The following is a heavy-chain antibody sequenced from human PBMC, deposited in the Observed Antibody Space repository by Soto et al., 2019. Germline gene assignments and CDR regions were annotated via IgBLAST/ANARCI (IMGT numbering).Heavy chain of an antibody. V-gene: IGHV4-4*02. J-gene: IGHJ5*02. CDR1: GGSISSSNW. CDR3: ARMAGSGSYLKWFDP. CDR2: IYHSGST. D-gene: IGHD1-26*01. Sequence: SETLSLTCAVSGGSISSSNWWSWVRQPPGKGLEWIGEIYHSGSTNYNPSLKSRVTISVDKSKNQFSLKLSSVTAADTAVYYCARMAGSGSYLKWFDPWGQGTLVNVS.